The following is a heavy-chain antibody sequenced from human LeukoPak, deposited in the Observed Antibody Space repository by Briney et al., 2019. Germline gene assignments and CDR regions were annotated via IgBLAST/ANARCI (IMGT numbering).Heavy chain of an antibody. D-gene: IGHD2-15*01. CDR1: GGSFSGYY. CDR3: ARGHPLYCSGGSCYSQNYFDY. J-gene: IGHJ4*02. CDR2: INHSGST. Sequence: SETLSLTCAVYGGSFSGYYWSWIRQPPGKGLEWIGEINHSGSTNYNPSLKSRATISVDTSKNQFSLKLSSVTAADTAVYYCARGHPLYCSGGSCYSQNYFDYWGQGTLVTVSS. V-gene: IGHV4-34*01.